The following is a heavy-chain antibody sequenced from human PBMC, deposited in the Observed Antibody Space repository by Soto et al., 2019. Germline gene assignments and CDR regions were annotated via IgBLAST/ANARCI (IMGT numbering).Heavy chain of an antibody. CDR1: GGAFSSYA. J-gene: IGHJ4*02. CDR2: IIPIFGTA. Sequence: GASVKGSCKASGGAFSSYAISWLRQAPGQGLEWMGGIIPIFGTANYAQKFQGRVTITADESTSTAYMELSSLRSEDTAVYYCAREAPPGTYYDFWSGYYIWGQGTLVTVSS. D-gene: IGHD3-3*01. V-gene: IGHV1-69*13. CDR3: AREAPPGTYYDFWSGYYI.